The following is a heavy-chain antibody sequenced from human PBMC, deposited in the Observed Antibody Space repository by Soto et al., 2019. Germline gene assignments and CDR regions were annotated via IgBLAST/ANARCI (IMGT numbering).Heavy chain of an antibody. CDR1: GGSISSYY. CDR2: IYYGGST. Sequence: SETLSLTCTVSGGSISSYYWSWIRQPPGKGLEWIGYIYYGGSTNYNPSLKSRVTISVDTSKNQFSLKLSSVTAADTAVYYCARADYGDYLDYWGQGTLVTVSS. V-gene: IGHV4-59*01. J-gene: IGHJ4*02. CDR3: ARADYGDYLDY. D-gene: IGHD4-17*01.